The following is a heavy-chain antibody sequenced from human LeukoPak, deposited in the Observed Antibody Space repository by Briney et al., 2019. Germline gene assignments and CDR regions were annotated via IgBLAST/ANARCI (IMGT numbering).Heavy chain of an antibody. CDR3: ARGPAYDILTGYYSYAFDI. CDR2: IGTAGDT. CDR1: GFTFSSYD. Sequence: GGSLRLSCAASGFTFSSYDMHWVRQATGKGLEWVSAIGTAGDTYYPGSVKGRFTISRENAKNSLYLQMNSLRAGDTAVYYCARGPAYDILTGYYSYAFDIWGQGTMVTVSS. D-gene: IGHD3-9*01. J-gene: IGHJ3*02. V-gene: IGHV3-13*01.